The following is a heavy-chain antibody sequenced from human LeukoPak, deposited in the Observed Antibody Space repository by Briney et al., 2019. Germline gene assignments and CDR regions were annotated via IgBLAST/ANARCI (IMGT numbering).Heavy chain of an antibody. V-gene: IGHV4-30-4*07. CDR2: IYYSGST. CDR1: GGSISSGGYS. J-gene: IGHJ3*02. Sequence: NPSQTLSLTCAVSGGSISSGGYSWSWIRQPPGKGLEWIGYIYYSGSTNYNPSLKSRVTISVDTSKNQFSLKLSSVTAADTAVYYCARGEPPYCGGDCYTLYAFDIWGQGTMVTVSS. D-gene: IGHD2-21*02. CDR3: ARGEPPYCGGDCYTLYAFDI.